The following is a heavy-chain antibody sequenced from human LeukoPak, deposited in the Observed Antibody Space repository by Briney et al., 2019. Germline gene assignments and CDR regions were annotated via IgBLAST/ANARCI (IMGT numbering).Heavy chain of an antibody. CDR1: GGTFSSYT. CDR3: ARVAYDSSGYPLYYYYGMDV. V-gene: IGHV1-69*02. CDR2: IIPILGIG. D-gene: IGHD3-22*01. Sequence: SVKVSCNASGGTFSSYTISWVRQAPGQGLEWLGRIIPILGIGNYAQKFQGRVTITADKSTSTAYMELRSLGSEDTDVYYCARVAYDSSGYPLYYYYGMDVWGQGTTVTVSS. J-gene: IGHJ6*02.